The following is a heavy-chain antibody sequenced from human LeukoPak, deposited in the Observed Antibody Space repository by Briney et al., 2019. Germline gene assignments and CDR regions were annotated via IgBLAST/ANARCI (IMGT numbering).Heavy chain of an antibody. D-gene: IGHD6-19*01. J-gene: IGHJ6*03. Sequence: GASVKVSCKASGGTFSNYAISWLRQAPGQGLEWMGGIIPIFGTANYAQKFQSRGTITTDESTSTAYMELSRLRSEDTAVYYCARADSSGWPYYYYYYYMDLWGTGTTVTVSS. V-gene: IGHV1-69*05. CDR3: ARADSSGWPYYYYYYYMDL. CDR2: IIPIFGTA. CDR1: GGTFSNYA.